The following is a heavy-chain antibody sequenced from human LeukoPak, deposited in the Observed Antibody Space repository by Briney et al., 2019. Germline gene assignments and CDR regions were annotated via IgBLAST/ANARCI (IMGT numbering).Heavy chain of an antibody. D-gene: IGHD6-6*01. CDR1: GFIFNDYE. CDR3: ARDGYSSSFYFDY. V-gene: IGHV3-74*01. CDR2: INSDGSRT. Sequence: GGSLRLSCVTSGFIFNDYEMNWVRQAPGKGLVWVSRINSDGSRTTYADSGKGRFTIARDNAKNTLSLKMNSLRAEDTAVYYCARDGYSSSFYFDYWGQGTLVTVSS. J-gene: IGHJ4*02.